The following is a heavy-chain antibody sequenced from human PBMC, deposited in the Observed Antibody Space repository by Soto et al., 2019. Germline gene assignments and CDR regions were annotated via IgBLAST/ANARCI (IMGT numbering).Heavy chain of an antibody. CDR1: GGTFSSYA. V-gene: IGHV1-69*12. J-gene: IGHJ4*02. CDR2: IIPIFGTA. CDR3: ARDNIRYPTYCGGDCYSGDY. Sequence: QVQLVQSGAEVKKPGSSVKVSCKASGGTFSSYAISWVRQAPGQGLEWMGGIIPIFGTANYAQKFQGRVTITAGESTSTDYMERSSLRSEDTAVYYCARDNIRYPTYCGGDCYSGDYWGQGTLVTVSS. D-gene: IGHD2-21*02.